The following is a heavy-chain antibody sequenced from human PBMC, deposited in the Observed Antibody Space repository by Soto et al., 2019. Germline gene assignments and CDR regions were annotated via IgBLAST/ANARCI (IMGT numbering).Heavy chain of an antibody. D-gene: IGHD4-17*01. CDR3: ASLPRSDYGDYASWFDP. Sequence: ASVKVSCKASGGTFSSYAISWVRQAPGQGLEWMGGIIPIFGTANYAQKFQGRVTITADESTSTAYMELSSLRSEDTAVYYCASLPRSDYGDYASWFDPWGQGTLVTVSS. V-gene: IGHV1-69*13. J-gene: IGHJ5*01. CDR1: GGTFSSYA. CDR2: IIPIFGTA.